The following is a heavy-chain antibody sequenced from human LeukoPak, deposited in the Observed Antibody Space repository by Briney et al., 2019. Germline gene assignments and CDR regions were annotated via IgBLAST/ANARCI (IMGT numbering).Heavy chain of an antibody. CDR1: GFTVSSNE. CDR3: TRAIGGGRDPDFDY. D-gene: IGHD2-15*01. Sequence: PGGSLRLSCAASGFTVSSNEMSWVRQAPGKGLEWVSSISGGSTYYADSRKGRFTISRDNSKNTLYLQMNSLKSEDTAVYYCTRAIGGGRDPDFDYWGQGTLVTVSS. V-gene: IGHV3-38-3*01. CDR2: ISGGST. J-gene: IGHJ4*02.